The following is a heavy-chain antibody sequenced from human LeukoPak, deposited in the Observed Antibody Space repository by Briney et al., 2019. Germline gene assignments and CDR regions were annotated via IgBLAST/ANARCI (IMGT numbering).Heavy chain of an antibody. D-gene: IGHD1-1*01. CDR1: GYTFTGYY. J-gene: IGHJ5*02. V-gene: IGHV1-2*02. Sequence: ASVKVSCKASGYTFTGYYMHWVRQAPGQGLKWMGWINPNSGGTNYAQKFQGRVTMTRDTSISTAYMELSRLRSDDTAVYYCARGGTRRQNWFDPWGQGTLVTVSS. CDR3: ARGGTRRQNWFDP. CDR2: INPNSGGT.